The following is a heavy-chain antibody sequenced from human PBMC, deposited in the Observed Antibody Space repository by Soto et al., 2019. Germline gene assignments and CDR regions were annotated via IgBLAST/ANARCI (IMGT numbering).Heavy chain of an antibody. D-gene: IGHD3-9*01. CDR2: ISSSSSTI. V-gene: IGHV3-48*01. CDR1: EFTFSIYS. J-gene: IGHJ3*01. Sequence: GGSLRLSCAASEFTFSIYSMNWVRQAPGKGLEWVSYISSSSSTIYYADSVKGRFTISRDNSTNSLYLQMNSLRAEDTAVYYCALDPNGEYLGGFDLRGQGTMVTGSS. CDR3: ALDPNGEYLGGFDL.